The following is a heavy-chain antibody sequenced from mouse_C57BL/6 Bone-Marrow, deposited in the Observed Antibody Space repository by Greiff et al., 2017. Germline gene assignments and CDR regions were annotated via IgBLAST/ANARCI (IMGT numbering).Heavy chain of an antibody. J-gene: IGHJ2*01. CDR3: ARILYDGYYGFDY. Sequence: QVTLKECGPGILQPSQTLSLTCSFSGFSLSTFGMGVGWIRQPSGKGLEWLAHIWWDDDKYYHPALKSRLTISKYTSKNQVFLKIANVDTADTATYYCARILYDGYYGFDYGGQGTTLTVSS. V-gene: IGHV8-8*01. CDR2: IWWDDDK. D-gene: IGHD2-3*01. CDR1: GFSLSTFGMG.